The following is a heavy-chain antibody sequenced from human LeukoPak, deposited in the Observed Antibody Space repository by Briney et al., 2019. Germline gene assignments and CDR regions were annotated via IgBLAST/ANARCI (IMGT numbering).Heavy chain of an antibody. CDR3: ARDRYYFDY. V-gene: IGHV1-18*01. J-gene: IGHJ4*02. CDR1: GYTFTSYS. CDR2: ISAYNGNT. Sequence: ASVKVSCKASGYTFTSYSISWVRPAPGQGLEWMGWISAYNGNTNYAQKLQGRVTMTTDTSTSTAYMELRTLRSDDTAVYYGARDRYYFDYWGQGTLVTVSS.